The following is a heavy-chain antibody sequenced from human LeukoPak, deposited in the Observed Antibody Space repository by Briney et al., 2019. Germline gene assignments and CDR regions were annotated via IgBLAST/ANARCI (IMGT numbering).Heavy chain of an antibody. CDR3: ARDRFVAGTVHYYYGMDV. Sequence: ASVKVSCKASGYTFTSYGISWVRQAPGQGLEWMGWISAYNGNTNYAQKLQGRVTMTTDTSTSTAYMELRSLRSDDTAVYYCARDRFVAGTVHYYYGMDVWGQGTTVTVSS. CDR1: GYTFTSYG. D-gene: IGHD6-19*01. CDR2: ISAYNGNT. J-gene: IGHJ6*02. V-gene: IGHV1-18*01.